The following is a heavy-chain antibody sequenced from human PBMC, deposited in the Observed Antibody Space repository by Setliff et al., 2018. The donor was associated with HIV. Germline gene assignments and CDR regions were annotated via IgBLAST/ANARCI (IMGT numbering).Heavy chain of an antibody. CDR3: ARKATTYYYFYYLDV. CDR2: INHGGIT. J-gene: IGHJ6*03. Sequence: PSETLSLTCAVYGGSFSGYYWSWIRQPPGKGLEWIGEINHGGITNYNPSLKSRVTISVDMSKNQYSLKLSSVTAADTAVYYCARKATTYYYFYYLDVWGKGTTVT. CDR1: GGSFSGYY. D-gene: IGHD1-1*01. V-gene: IGHV4-34*01.